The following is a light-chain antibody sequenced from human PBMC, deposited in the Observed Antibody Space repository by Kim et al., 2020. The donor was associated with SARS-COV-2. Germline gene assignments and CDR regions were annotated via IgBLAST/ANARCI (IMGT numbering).Light chain of an antibody. CDR3: QQSYSTPPEYT. CDR2: AAS. Sequence: DIQMTQSPSSLSASVGDRVTITCRASQGISSYLNWYQQKPGKAPKLLIYAASSLQSGVPSRFSGSGSGTDFTLTIISLQPEDFATYYCQQSYSTPPEYTFGQGTKLEIK. V-gene: IGKV1-39*01. J-gene: IGKJ2*01. CDR1: QGISSY.